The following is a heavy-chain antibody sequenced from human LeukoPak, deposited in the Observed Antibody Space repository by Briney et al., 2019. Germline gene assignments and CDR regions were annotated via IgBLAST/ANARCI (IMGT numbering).Heavy chain of an antibody. J-gene: IGHJ4*02. V-gene: IGHV3-23*01. D-gene: IGHD3-16*02. CDR3: ANLGDDRDYVWGSYRSDNSDY. Sequence: PGGSLRLSCAASGFTFSSYAMSGVRQAPGKGLEWVSAISGSGGSTYYADSVKGRFTISRDNSKNTLYLQMYSLRAEDTAVYYCANLGDDRDYVWGSYRSDNSDYWGQGTLVTVSS. CDR1: GFTFSSYA. CDR2: ISGSGGST.